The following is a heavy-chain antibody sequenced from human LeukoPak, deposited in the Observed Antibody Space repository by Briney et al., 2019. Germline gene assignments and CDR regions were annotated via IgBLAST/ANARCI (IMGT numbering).Heavy chain of an antibody. CDR3: ARAPLYGSGSYYAVYGMDV. J-gene: IGHJ6*02. V-gene: IGHV4-34*01. CDR1: GGSFSGYY. CDR2: INHSGST. D-gene: IGHD3-10*01. Sequence: SETLSLTCAVYGGSFSGYYWSWIRQPPGKGLEWIGEINHSGSTNYNPSLKSRVTISVDTSKNQFSLKLSSVTAADTAVYYCARAPLYGSGSYYAVYGMDVWGQGTTVTVPS.